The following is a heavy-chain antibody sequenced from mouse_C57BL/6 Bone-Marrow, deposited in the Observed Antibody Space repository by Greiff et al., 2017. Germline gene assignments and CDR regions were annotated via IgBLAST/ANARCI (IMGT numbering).Heavy chain of an antibody. CDR1: GYTFTSYW. CDR3: ARAYYSYYYAMDY. CDR2: IYPGSGST. V-gene: IGHV1-55*01. D-gene: IGHD2-12*01. J-gene: IGHJ4*01. Sequence: QVQLQQPGAELVKPGASVKMSCKASGYTFTSYWITWVKQRPGQGLEWIGDIYPGSGSTNYNAKFKSKATLTVDTSSSTAYMQLSSLTSEDSAVYYCARAYYSYYYAMDYWGQGTSVTVSS.